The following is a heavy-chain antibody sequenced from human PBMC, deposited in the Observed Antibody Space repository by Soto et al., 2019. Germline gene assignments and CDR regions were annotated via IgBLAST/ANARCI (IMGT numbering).Heavy chain of an antibody. V-gene: IGHV4-34*01. CDR1: GGSFSGYY. Sequence: SETLSLTCAVYGGSFSGYYWSWIRQPPGKGLEWIGEINHSGSTNYNPSLKSRVTISVDTSKNQFSLKLSSVTAADTAVYYCAGTGAVIYHKYYYYYGTDVWGQGTTVTVSS. CDR3: AGTGAVIYHKYYYYYGTDV. J-gene: IGHJ6*02. CDR2: INHSGST. D-gene: IGHD3-16*02.